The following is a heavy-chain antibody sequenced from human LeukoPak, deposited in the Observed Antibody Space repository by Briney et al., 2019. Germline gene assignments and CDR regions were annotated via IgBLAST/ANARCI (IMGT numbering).Heavy chain of an antibody. CDR1: GYTFTGYY. CDR2: INPNSGGT. D-gene: IGHD5-24*01. J-gene: IGHJ4*02. CDR3: AGTRRDGYNIPYYFDY. V-gene: IGHV1-2*02. Sequence: GASVKVSCKASGYTFTGYYMHWVRQAPGQGLEWMGWINPNSGGTNYAQKFQGRVTMTRDTSISTAYMELSRLRSDDTAVYYCAGTRRDGYNIPYYFDYWGQGTLVTVSS.